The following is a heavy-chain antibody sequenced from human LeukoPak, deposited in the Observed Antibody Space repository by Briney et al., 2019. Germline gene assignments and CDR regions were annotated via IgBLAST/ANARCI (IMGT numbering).Heavy chain of an antibody. Sequence: SETLSLTCTVSGGSISSSSYYWGWIRQPPGKGLEWIGSIYYSGSTYYNPSLKSRVTISVDTSKNQFSLKLSSVTAADTAVYYCARRAPNYYYDSSGYLVKGGFDYWGQGTLVTVSS. D-gene: IGHD3-22*01. CDR2: IYYSGST. J-gene: IGHJ4*02. V-gene: IGHV4-39*01. CDR1: GGSISSSSYY. CDR3: ARRAPNYYYDSSGYLVKGGFDY.